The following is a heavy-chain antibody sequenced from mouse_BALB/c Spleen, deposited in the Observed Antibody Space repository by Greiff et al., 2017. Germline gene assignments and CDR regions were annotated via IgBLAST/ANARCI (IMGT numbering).Heavy chain of an antibody. CDR2: IYPGRGIT. Sequence: VQLQQPGAELVKPGASVKMSCKASGYTFTSYWINWVKQRPGQGLEWIGDIYPGRGITNYNEKFKSKATLTLDTSSSTAYMQLSSLTSEDAAVYYCSLYYDYDGDDFDYWGQGTTLTVSS. CDR3: SLYYDYDGDDFDY. J-gene: IGHJ2*01. V-gene: IGHV1-55*01. D-gene: IGHD2-4*01. CDR1: GYTFTSYW.